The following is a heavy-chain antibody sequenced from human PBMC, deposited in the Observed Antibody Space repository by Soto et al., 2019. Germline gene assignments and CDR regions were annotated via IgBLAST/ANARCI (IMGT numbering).Heavy chain of an antibody. CDR3: ARRITGYYYYYMDV. Sequence: ASETLSLTCTVSGGSISSSSYYWGWIRQPPGKGLEWIGSIYYSGSTYYNPSLKSRVTISVDTSKNQFSLKLSSVTAADTAVYYCARRITGYYYYYMDVWGKGTTVTVSS. CDR1: GGSISSSSYY. J-gene: IGHJ6*03. V-gene: IGHV4-39*01. CDR2: IYYSGST.